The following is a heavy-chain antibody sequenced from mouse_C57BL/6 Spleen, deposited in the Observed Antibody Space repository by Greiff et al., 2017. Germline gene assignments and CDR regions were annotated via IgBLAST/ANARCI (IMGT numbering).Heavy chain of an antibody. CDR1: GYTFTSYW. CDR3: ARLTTVVANYYAMDY. J-gene: IGHJ4*01. CDR2: IDPNSGGT. V-gene: IGHV1-72*01. Sequence: QVQLQQPGAELVKPGASVKLSCKASGYTFTSYWMHWVKQRPGRGLEWIGRIDPNSGGTKNNEKFKSKATLTVDKPSSTAYKQLSSLTSEDSAVYYCARLTTVVANYYAMDYWGQGTSVTVSS. D-gene: IGHD1-1*01.